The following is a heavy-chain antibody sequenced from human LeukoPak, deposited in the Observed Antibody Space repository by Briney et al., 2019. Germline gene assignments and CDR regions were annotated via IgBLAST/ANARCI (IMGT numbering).Heavy chain of an antibody. CDR3: ARAIYYDSSGYDY. CDR2: IYYSGST. Sequence: SETLSLTCTVSGGSISSGGYCWSWIRQHPGKGLEWIGYIYYSGSTYYNPSLKSRVTISVDTSKNQFSLKLSSVTAADTAVYYCARAIYYDSSGYDYWGQGTLVTVSS. CDR1: GGSISSGGYC. D-gene: IGHD3-22*01. V-gene: IGHV4-31*03. J-gene: IGHJ4*02.